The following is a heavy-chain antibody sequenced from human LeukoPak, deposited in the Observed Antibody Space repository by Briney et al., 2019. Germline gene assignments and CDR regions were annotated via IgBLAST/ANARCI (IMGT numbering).Heavy chain of an antibody. J-gene: IGHJ1*01. Sequence: GGSLRLSCAASGFSFSSYNMNWVRQARGKGLEWVSSISSSSTYIYYAGSVKGRFTISRDNAKNSLYLQMNSLRAEDTAVYYCARDPPSFQYWGQGTLVTVSS. V-gene: IGHV3-21*01. CDR2: ISSSSTYI. CDR3: ARDPPSFQY. CDR1: GFSFSSYN.